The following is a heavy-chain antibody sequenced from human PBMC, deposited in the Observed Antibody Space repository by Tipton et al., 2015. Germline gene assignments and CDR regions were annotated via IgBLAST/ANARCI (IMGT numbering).Heavy chain of an antibody. V-gene: IGHV4-59*12. CDR1: SDSISKYY. CDR3: ARDFTPYQYYAMDV. CDR2: IQYSGST. Sequence: TLSLTCSVSSDSISKYYWSWIRQPPGKELEWIGYIQYSGSTNYNPSLKSRVTISVDTSRNQFSLKLSSVTAADTAVYYCARDFTPYQYYAMDVWGQGTTVTVS. J-gene: IGHJ6*02.